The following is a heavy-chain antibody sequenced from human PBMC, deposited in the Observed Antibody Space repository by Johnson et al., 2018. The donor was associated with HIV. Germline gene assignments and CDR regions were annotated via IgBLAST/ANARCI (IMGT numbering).Heavy chain of an antibody. D-gene: IGHD1-26*01. CDR3: ARGLELYLDLGWDDAFDI. J-gene: IGHJ3*02. Sequence: VQLVESGGGVVQPGRSLRLSCAASGFTFSSYSVHWVRPAPGKGLEWVAVISFDGYNKYYAESVQGRFPISRDSSEKTLYLQMNSLRPEDTAVYYCARGLELYLDLGWDDAFDIWGQGTMVTVSS. CDR2: ISFDGYNK. CDR1: GFTFSSYS. V-gene: IGHV3-30-3*01.